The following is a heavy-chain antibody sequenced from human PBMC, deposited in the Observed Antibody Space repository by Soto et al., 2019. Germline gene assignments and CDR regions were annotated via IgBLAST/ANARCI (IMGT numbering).Heavy chain of an antibody. CDR2: INHSGST. D-gene: IGHD6-13*01. V-gene: IGHV4-34*01. J-gene: IGHJ6*02. CDR3: ARGGGHSSSWYRVYGMDV. Sequence: AETLALTFAVYGGSFSGYYWSWIRQLPGKVLEWIGEINHSGSTNYNPSLKSRVTISVDTSKNQFSLKLSSVTAADTAVYYCARGGGHSSSWYRVYGMDVWGQGTTV. CDR1: GGSFSGYY.